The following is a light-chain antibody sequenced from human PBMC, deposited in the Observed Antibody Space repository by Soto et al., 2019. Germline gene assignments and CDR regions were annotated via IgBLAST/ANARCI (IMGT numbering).Light chain of an antibody. CDR1: SSAVGGYNF. Sequence: QSALTQPPSASGSPGQSVTISCTGTSSAVGGYNFVSWYQQHPGKAPRLMIYEVNKRPSGVPDRVSGSKSGSTASLTVSGLQADDEADYYCSSYAGSTNFVVFGGGTKVTVL. CDR3: SSYAGSTNFVV. V-gene: IGLV2-8*01. J-gene: IGLJ2*01. CDR2: EVN.